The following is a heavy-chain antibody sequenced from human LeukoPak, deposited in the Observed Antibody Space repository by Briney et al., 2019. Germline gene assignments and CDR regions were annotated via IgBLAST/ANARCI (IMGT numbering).Heavy chain of an antibody. Sequence: GASVKVSCKASGYTFTGYYMHWVRQAPGQGLEWMGWINPNSGGTNYAQKFQGRVTMTRDTSISTAYMELSRLRSNDTAVYYCARGVGVGSSGFHWFDPWGRGTLVTVSS. CDR2: INPNSGGT. V-gene: IGHV1-2*02. D-gene: IGHD6-19*01. J-gene: IGHJ5*02. CDR1: GYTFTGYY. CDR3: ARGVGVGSSGFHWFDP.